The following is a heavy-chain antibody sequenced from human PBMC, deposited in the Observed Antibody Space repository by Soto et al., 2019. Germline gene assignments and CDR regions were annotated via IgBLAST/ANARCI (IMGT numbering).Heavy chain of an antibody. J-gene: IGHJ6*03. CDR3: AKVIQGSSPPAYYYYYMDV. V-gene: IGHV3-30*18. CDR2: ISYDGNNK. Sequence: QVQLVESGGGVVQPGRSLRLSCAASGFTFSSYGMHWVRQAPGKGLEWVAVISYDGNNKYYADSVKGRFTISRDNSKNTLYLQMNSLRAEDTAVYYCAKVIQGSSPPAYYYYYMDVRGKGTTVTVSS. D-gene: IGHD2-15*01. CDR1: GFTFSSYG.